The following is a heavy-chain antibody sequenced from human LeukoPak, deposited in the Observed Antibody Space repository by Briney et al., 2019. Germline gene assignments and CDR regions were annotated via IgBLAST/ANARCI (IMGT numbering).Heavy chain of an antibody. Sequence: GGSLRLSCAASGFTFSSYWMSWVRQAPGKGLEWVANIKQDGNEKNYVDSVEGRSTISRDNAKNSLYLQMNSLRAEDTAVFYCARGGGTFEYWGQGTLVTVPS. D-gene: IGHD3/OR15-3a*01. CDR3: ARGGGTFEY. V-gene: IGHV3-7*01. J-gene: IGHJ4*02. CDR1: GFTFSSYW. CDR2: IKQDGNEK.